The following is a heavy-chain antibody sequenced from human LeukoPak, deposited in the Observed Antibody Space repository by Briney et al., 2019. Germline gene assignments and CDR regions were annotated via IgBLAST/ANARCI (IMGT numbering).Heavy chain of an antibody. CDR1: GFTFRSNW. CDR3: ARTPGGPFDL. V-gene: IGHV3-74*01. J-gene: IGHJ5*02. D-gene: IGHD4-23*01. Sequence: GGSMRLSCVGSGFTFRSNWMHWVRQTPGKGLVWVSRVNSDGSITNYADSVKGRFTISRDNAKNTLYLQMNSLRAEDTGVYYCARTPGGPFDLWGQGSLVTVSS. CDR2: VNSDGSIT.